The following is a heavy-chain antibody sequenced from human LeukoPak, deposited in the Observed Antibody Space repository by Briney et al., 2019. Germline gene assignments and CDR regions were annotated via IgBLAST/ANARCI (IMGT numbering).Heavy chain of an antibody. J-gene: IGHJ5*02. CDR2: LSDSGAST. D-gene: IGHD2/OR15-2a*01. V-gene: IGHV3-23*01. CDR1: GFTFNKYA. CDR3: AKDARTGVWNIGDSWFDP. Sequence: PGGSLRLSCAASGFTFNKYAMTCVRQAPGQGPEWVSGLSDSGASTFYTESVRGRFTISRDNSKNMLYLHINSLRAEDTAVYYCAKDARTGVWNIGDSWFDPWGQGTLVTVSS.